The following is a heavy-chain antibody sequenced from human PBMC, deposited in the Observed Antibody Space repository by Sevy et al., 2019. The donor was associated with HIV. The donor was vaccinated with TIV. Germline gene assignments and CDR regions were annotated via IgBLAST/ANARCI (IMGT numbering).Heavy chain of an antibody. Sequence: ASVKVSCKASGYTSTSYDINWVRQATGQGLEWMGWMNPNSGNTGYAQKFQGRVTMTRNTSISTAYMELSSLRSEDTAVYYCARVWGYCSGGSCYYYYGMDVWGQGTTVTVSS. J-gene: IGHJ6*02. V-gene: IGHV1-8*01. CDR2: MNPNSGNT. CDR3: ARVWGYCSGGSCYYYYGMDV. D-gene: IGHD2-15*01. CDR1: GYTSTSYD.